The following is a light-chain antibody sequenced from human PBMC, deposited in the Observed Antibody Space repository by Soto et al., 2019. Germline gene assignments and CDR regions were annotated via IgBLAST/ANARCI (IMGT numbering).Light chain of an antibody. CDR2: SNS. Sequence: QSALTQPPSASGTPGQRVTFSCSGSSSNIGGNTVSWFQHLPRTAPKLLIFSNSQRPSGVPDRFSGAKSGTSASLAISGLQSEDEANHYCATWDDGMSAYVFGTGTKVTVL. CDR3: ATWDDGMSAYV. J-gene: IGLJ1*01. V-gene: IGLV1-44*01. CDR1: SSNIGGNT.